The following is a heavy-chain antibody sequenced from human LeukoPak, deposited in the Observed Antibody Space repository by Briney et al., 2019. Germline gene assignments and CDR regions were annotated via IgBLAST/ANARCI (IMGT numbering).Heavy chain of an antibody. D-gene: IGHD2-2*01. CDR2: MNPNSGNT. Sequence: ASVKVSCKASGYTFTSYDINRVRQATGQGLEWMGWMNPNSGNTGYAQKFQGRVTITRNTSISTAYMELSSLRSEDTAVYYCARAVKSRQNQLLLYRGYYFDYWGQGTLVTVSS. CDR3: ARAVKSRQNQLLLYRGYYFDY. CDR1: GYTFTSYD. J-gene: IGHJ4*02. V-gene: IGHV1-8*03.